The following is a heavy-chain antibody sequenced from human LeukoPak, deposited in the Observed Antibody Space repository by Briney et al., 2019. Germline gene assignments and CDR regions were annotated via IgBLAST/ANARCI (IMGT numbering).Heavy chain of an antibody. CDR2: IWYDGSNK. J-gene: IGHJ4*02. V-gene: IGHV3-33*01. CDR3: ARHPYYYGSGTWGYSDY. D-gene: IGHD3-10*01. CDR1: GFTFSSYG. Sequence: GGSLRLSCAASGFTFSSYGMHWVRQAPGKGLEWVAVIWYDGSNKYYADSVKGRFTISRDNSKNTLDVQMNSLRAEDTAVYYCARHPYYYGSGTWGYSDYWGQGTLVTVSS.